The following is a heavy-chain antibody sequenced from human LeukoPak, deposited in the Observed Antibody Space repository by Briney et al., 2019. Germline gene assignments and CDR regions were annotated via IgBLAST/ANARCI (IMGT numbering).Heavy chain of an antibody. V-gene: IGHV4-4*09. Sequence: SENLSLTCTVSGGSISTYYWSWIRQPPGKGLEWIGYIYPSGITNYNPSLKSRVTMSVDTSRNQFSLKLSSVTAADTAVYYCARSYSSGWSDYWGQGALVTVSS. J-gene: IGHJ4*02. CDR2: IYPSGIT. CDR1: GGSISTYY. D-gene: IGHD6-19*01. CDR3: ARSYSSGWSDY.